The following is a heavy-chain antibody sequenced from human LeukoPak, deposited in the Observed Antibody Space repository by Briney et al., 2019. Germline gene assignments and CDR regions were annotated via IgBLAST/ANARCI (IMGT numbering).Heavy chain of an antibody. CDR3: ARASIAAAGRLGY. CDR2: MNPNSGNT. J-gene: IGHJ4*02. CDR1: GYTFTSYD. D-gene: IGHD6-13*01. V-gene: IGHV1-8*01. Sequence: ASVKVSCKASGYTFTSYDINWVRQATGQGLEWMGWMNPNSGNTGYAQKFQGRVTMTRNTSISTAYMELSSLRSEDTAVYYCARASIAAAGRLGYWGQGTPVTVSS.